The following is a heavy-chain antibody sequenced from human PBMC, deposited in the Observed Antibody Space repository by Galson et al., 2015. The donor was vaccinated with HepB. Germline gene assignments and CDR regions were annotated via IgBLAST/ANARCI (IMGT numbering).Heavy chain of an antibody. CDR3: AREYDYGMDV. J-gene: IGHJ6*02. CDR2: IKQDGSEK. Sequence: SLRLSCAASGFTFSSYWMSWVRQAPGRGLEWVANIKQDGSEKYYVGSVRGRFTISRDNAKNSLYLRMNSLRAEDTAVYYCAREYDYGMDVWGQGTTVTVSS. V-gene: IGHV3-7*01. CDR1: GFTFSSYW.